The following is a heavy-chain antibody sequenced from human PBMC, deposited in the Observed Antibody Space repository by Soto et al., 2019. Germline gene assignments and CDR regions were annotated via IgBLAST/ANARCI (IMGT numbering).Heavy chain of an antibody. CDR1: GGSISSGGYS. J-gene: IGHJ4*02. D-gene: IGHD3-22*01. CDR3: ARGGVDYYDSSGYCFPPYYFVY. CDR2: IYHSGST. Sequence: SETLSLTCAVSGGSISSGGYSWSWIRQPPGKGLEWIGYIYHSGSTYYNPSLKSRVTISVDRSKNQFSLKLSSVTAADTAVYYCARGGVDYYDSSGYCFPPYYFVYRCQGTLVSGFS. V-gene: IGHV4-30-2*01.